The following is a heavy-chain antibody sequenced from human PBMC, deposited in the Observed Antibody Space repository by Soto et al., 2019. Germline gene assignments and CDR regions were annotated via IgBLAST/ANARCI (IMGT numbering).Heavy chain of an antibody. Sequence: ASVKASCKASGYTFTKSGISWVRQAPGQGLEWMGWINTGNGDTNYAQTFQGRVTITRDTSASTAYMELSSLRSEDTAVYYCARDQMAAAGTIDYWGQGTLVTVSS. J-gene: IGHJ4*02. CDR1: GYTFTKSG. V-gene: IGHV1-18*01. CDR3: ARDQMAAAGTIDY. D-gene: IGHD6-13*01. CDR2: INTGNGDT.